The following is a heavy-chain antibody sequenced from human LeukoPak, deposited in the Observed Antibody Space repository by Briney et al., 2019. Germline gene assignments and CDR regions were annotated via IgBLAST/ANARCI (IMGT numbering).Heavy chain of an antibody. CDR2: IIPILGIA. D-gene: IGHD3-22*01. J-gene: IGHJ4*02. CDR1: GGTFNSYA. V-gene: IGHV1-69*04. CDR3: AREHYYDSSGLEGLDY. Sequence: SVNVSCKASGGTFNSYAIRWVGQAPGQGGEGVGRIIPILGIANYAQKFQGRVAITADESTSTAYMELSSLGSVDTAMYYCAREHYYDSSGLEGLDYWGQGTLVTVST.